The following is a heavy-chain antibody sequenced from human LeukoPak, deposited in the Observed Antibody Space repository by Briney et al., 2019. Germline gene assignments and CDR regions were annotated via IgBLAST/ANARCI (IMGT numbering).Heavy chain of an antibody. D-gene: IGHD3-10*01. CDR2: IYYGGST. J-gene: IGHJ4*02. CDR1: GGSISSSYY. Sequence: SETLSLTCTVSGGSISSSYYWGWIRQPPGKGLDWIGSIYYGGSTYYNPSLRSRVTTSVDTSKNQFSLKLTSVAAADTAVYYCARHGNHYYGSGGFDYWGQGTLVTVSS. V-gene: IGHV4-39*01. CDR3: ARHGNHYYGSGGFDY.